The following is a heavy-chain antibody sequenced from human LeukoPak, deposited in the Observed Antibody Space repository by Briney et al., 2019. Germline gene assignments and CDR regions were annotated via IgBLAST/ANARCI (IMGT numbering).Heavy chain of an antibody. CDR2: ISSSSSYI. J-gene: IGHJ6*03. CDR3: ARDRWEQYYYYYMDV. D-gene: IGHD1-26*01. CDR1: GFTFSSYS. Sequence: PGGSLRLSCAASGFTFSSYSMNWVRQAPGKGLEWVSSISSSSSYIYYADSVKGRFTISRDNAKNSLYLQMNSLRAEDTAVYYCARDRWEQYYYYYMDVWGKGTTVTVSS. V-gene: IGHV3-21*01.